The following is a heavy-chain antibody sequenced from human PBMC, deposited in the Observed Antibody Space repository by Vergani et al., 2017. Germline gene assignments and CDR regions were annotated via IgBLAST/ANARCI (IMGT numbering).Heavy chain of an antibody. J-gene: IGHJ5*01. D-gene: IGHD3-10*01. CDR3: GVIMVRSPRHDNWFDS. Sequence: QIQLQESGPGLVKLSETLSLTCSVSGYSISRGFYWDWIRQTPEKGLEWIGGMFHTGEASNSPSLQSRVAFSMDTSKNQFSLQLTSVTAADTAVYFCGVIMVRSPRHDNWFDSWGRGTLVTVSS. V-gene: IGHV4-38-2*02. CDR2: MFHTGEA. CDR1: GYSISRGFY.